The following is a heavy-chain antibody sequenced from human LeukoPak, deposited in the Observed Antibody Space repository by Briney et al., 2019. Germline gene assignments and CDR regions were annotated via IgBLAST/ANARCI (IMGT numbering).Heavy chain of an antibody. Sequence: GGSLRLSCAASGFTFDSYAINWVRQAPGKGLEWLPVISDSGSDTYYADSVKGRFTISRDNSKNPLNVQMNSLRAEDTAVYYCAKGYYGNYFDYWGQGTLVTVSS. D-gene: IGHD3-22*01. V-gene: IGHV3-23*01. CDR1: GFTFDSYA. CDR3: AKGYYGNYFDY. CDR2: ISDSGSDT. J-gene: IGHJ4*02.